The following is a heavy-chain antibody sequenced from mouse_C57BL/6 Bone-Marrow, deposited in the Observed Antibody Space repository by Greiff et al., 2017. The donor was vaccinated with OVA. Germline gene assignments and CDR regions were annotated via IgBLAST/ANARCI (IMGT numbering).Heavy chain of an antibody. CDR1: GFTFSSYA. J-gene: IGHJ4*01. V-gene: IGHV5-4*01. D-gene: IGHD1-1*01. CDR3: ARDGFFITTVVAP. CDR2: ISDGGSYT. Sequence: EVMLVESGGGLVKPGGSLKLSCAASGFTFSSYAMSWVRQTPEKRLEWVATISDGGSYTYYPDNVKGRFTISRDNAKNNLYLQMSHLKSEDTAMYYCARDGFFITTVVAPWGQGTSVTVSS.